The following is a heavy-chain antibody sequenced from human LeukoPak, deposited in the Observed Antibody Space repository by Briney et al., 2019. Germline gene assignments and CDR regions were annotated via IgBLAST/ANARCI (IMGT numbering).Heavy chain of an antibody. CDR1: GYSISSGYY. J-gene: IGHJ4*02. CDR3: ARHSDGWYDPFDS. Sequence: SETLSLTCTVSGYSISSGYYWGWIRQPPGKGLEWIGEINHSGSTNYNPSLKSRVTISVDTSKNQFSLKLSSVTAADTAVYYCARHSDGWYDPFDSWGQGTLVTVSS. V-gene: IGHV4-38-2*02. D-gene: IGHD2-15*01. CDR2: INHSGST.